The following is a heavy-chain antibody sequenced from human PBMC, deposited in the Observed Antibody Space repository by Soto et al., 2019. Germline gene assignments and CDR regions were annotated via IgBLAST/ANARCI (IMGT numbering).Heavy chain of an antibody. CDR1: GFTFSSYG. D-gene: IGHD2-21*02. CDR3: AKDLGRFCVTPMSYGMDV. J-gene: IGHJ6*02. Sequence: GGSLRLSCAASGFTFSSYGMHWVRQAPGKGLEWVAVISYDGSNKYYAESVKGRFTISRDNSKNTLYLQMNSLRAEDSAVYYCAKDLGRFCVTPMSYGMDVWGQGTTVTVSS. V-gene: IGHV3-30*18. CDR2: ISYDGSNK.